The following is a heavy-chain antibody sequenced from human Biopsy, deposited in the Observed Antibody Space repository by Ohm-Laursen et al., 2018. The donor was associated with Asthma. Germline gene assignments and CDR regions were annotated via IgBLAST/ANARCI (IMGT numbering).Heavy chain of an antibody. J-gene: IGHJ6*02. CDR1: GYTFNSAG. CDR2: VSVYNGNT. D-gene: IGHD3-10*01. CDR3: ARAVDYSHYYGIDV. Sequence: ASVKVSCKTSGYTFNSAGITWVRQAPGQGLEWMGWVSVYNGNTKVAQKLQDRVTMITGTSTSTAYMELRSLRSDDTAVYFCARAVDYSHYYGIDVWGQGTTVTVS. V-gene: IGHV1-18*01.